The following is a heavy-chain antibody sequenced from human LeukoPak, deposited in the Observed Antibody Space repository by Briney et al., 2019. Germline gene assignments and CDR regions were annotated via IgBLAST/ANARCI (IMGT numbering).Heavy chain of an antibody. CDR1: GYSFTSYW. J-gene: IGHJ5*02. CDR2: IYPGDSDT. CDR3: ARAFGYSSSWTPYNWFDP. D-gene: IGHD6-13*01. V-gene: IGHV5-51*01. Sequence: GESLKISCKGSGYSFTSYWIGWVRQMPGKGLEWMGIIYPGDSDTRYSPSFQGQVTILADKSISTAYLQWSSLKASDTAMYYCARAFGYSSSWTPYNWFDPWGQGTLVTVSS.